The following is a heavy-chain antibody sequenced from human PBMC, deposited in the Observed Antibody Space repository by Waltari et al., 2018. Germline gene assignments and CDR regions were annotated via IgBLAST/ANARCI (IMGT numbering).Heavy chain of an antibody. CDR1: GFTSSGYS. CDR3: ARGASENY. V-gene: IGHV3-48*01. CDR2: ISSGRSTI. J-gene: IGHJ4*02. Sequence: EVQLVESGGGLVQPGGSLRLSCAASGFTSSGYSRNWVRQAPGKGLEWVSYISSGRSTIYYSDSVKGRFTISRDNAKNSLYLQVNSLRAEDTAVYYCARGASENYWGQGTLVTVSS.